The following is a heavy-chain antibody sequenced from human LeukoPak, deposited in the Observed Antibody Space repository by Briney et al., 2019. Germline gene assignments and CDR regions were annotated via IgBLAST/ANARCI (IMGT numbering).Heavy chain of an antibody. CDR2: TRNKANSYTT. CDR1: GFTISDHY. D-gene: IGHD3-16*01. CDR3: ARGYGRDAFDI. J-gene: IGHJ3*02. V-gene: IGHV3-72*01. Sequence: GGSLRLSCAASGFTISDHYMDWVRQAPGKGLEWVGRTRNKANSYTTVYAASVKGRFTISRDDSKNSLYLQMNSLKTEDTAVYYCARGYGRDAFDIWGQGTMVTVSS.